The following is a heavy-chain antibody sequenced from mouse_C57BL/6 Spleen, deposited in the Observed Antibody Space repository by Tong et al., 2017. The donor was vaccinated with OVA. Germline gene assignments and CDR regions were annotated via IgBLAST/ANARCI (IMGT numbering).Heavy chain of an antibody. D-gene: IGHD1-1*01. Sequence: EVQLQESGAELVRPGASVKLSCTASGFNIKDYYMHWVKQRPEQGLEWIGRIDPEDGDTEYAPKFQGKATMTADTSYNTAYLQLSSLTSEDTAVYYCTTYYYGNAMDYWGQGTSVTVSS. CDR1: GFNIKDYY. V-gene: IGHV14-1*01. J-gene: IGHJ4*01. CDR2: IDPEDGDT. CDR3: TTYYYGNAMDY.